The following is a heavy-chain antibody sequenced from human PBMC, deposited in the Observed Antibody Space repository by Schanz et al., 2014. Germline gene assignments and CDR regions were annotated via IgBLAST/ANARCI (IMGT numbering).Heavy chain of an antibody. D-gene: IGHD6-25*01. CDR1: GFSFSSYA. CDR2: MNESHSTI. Sequence: EMQLLESGGGLVEPGGSLRLSCAASGFSFSSYAMGWVRQARGQGLEWVSAMNESHSTIYYADSMRGRFTISRDNAENTLFLQMSSLRAEDTAVYYCAKVRYSSGWRGDYFDEWGQGTLVTVSS. J-gene: IGHJ4*02. CDR3: AKVRYSSGWRGDYFDE. V-gene: IGHV3-23*01.